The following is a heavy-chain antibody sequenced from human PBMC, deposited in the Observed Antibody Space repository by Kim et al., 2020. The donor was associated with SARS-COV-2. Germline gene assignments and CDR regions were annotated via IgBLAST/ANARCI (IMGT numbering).Heavy chain of an antibody. CDR3: AGGRVSDPQRYDC. CDR1: GGSISSSSCY. D-gene: IGHD6-25*01. V-gene: IGHV4-39*02. CDR2: INYSCSS. Sequence: SETLSLTCTVSGGSISSSSCYWIWQLQGPGKGWEGIVCINYSCSSYPNPSLQSPITRATDTTKNSFSLTLSSVAAAATAVCSCAGGRVSDPQRYDCWG. J-gene: IGHJ4*01.